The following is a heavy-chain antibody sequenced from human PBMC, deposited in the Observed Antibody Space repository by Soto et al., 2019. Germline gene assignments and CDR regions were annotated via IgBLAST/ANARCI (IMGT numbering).Heavy chain of an antibody. J-gene: IGHJ4*02. Sequence: SETLSLTCTVSGGSISDDYWSWFRQPPGKGLEWIGEIYHSGSTNYNPSLKSRVTISVDKSKNQFSLKLSSVTAADTAVYYCARDRGGATYYFDYWGQGTLVTVSS. CDR1: GGSISDDY. CDR2: IYHSGST. D-gene: IGHD1-26*01. CDR3: ARDRGGATYYFDY. V-gene: IGHV4-59*12.